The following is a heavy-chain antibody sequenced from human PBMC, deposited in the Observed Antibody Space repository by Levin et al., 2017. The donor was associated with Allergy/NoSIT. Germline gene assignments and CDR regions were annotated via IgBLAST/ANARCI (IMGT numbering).Heavy chain of an antibody. J-gene: IGHJ4*02. Sequence: SQTLSLTCTVSGGSISSYSWSWIRQPPGKGLEWIGYIYYRGSTTYNPSLESRVTISVDTSNNQFSLKLSSVTAADTAVYYCARQDGGLQYDYWGQGTLVTVSS. V-gene: IGHV4-59*08. CDR2: IYYRGST. CDR3: ARQDGGLQYDY. CDR1: GGSISSYS. D-gene: IGHD5-24*01.